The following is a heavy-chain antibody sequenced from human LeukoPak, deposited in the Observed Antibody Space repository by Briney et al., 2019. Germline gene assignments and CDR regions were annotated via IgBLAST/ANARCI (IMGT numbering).Heavy chain of an antibody. D-gene: IGHD3-10*01. CDR1: GGSISSGGHY. V-gene: IGHV4-31*03. CDR3: AREVRPYDAKNWFDP. Sequence: SETLSLTCTVSGGSISSGGHYWSWIRQHPGKGLEWIGYIFYSGSTYYNPSLKSRVTISVDTSKNQFSLKLSSVTAADTAVYYCAREVRPYDAKNWFDPWGQGTLVTVSS. CDR2: IFYSGST. J-gene: IGHJ5*02.